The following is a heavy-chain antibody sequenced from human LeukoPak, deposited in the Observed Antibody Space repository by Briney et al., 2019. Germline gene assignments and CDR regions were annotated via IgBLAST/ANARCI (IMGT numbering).Heavy chain of an antibody. CDR2: IYTDGST. J-gene: IGHJ4*02. CDR3: ARVVLMGATDY. CDR1: GFTVSSNY. Sequence: GGSLRLSCAASGFTVSSNYMSLVRQAPGKGLEWVSVIYTDGSTYYADSVKGRFTISRDNSKNTLYLQMNSLRAEDTAVYYCARVVLMGATDYWGQGTLVTVSS. V-gene: IGHV3-53*05. D-gene: IGHD2-8*01.